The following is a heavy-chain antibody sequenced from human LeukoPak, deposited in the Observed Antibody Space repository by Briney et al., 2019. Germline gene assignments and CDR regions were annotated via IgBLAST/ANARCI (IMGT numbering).Heavy chain of an antibody. CDR2: IIPIFGAP. J-gene: IGHJ5*02. V-gene: IGHV1-69*13. CDR1: GYTFTGYY. Sequence: ASVKVSCKASGYTFTGYYMHWVRQAPGQGLEWMGGIIPIFGAPNYAQKFQGRVTITADESTSTAYMELSSLRSEDTAVYYCARCYDLWSGYYRWLDPWGQGTLVTVSS. D-gene: IGHD3-3*01. CDR3: ARCYDLWSGYYRWLDP.